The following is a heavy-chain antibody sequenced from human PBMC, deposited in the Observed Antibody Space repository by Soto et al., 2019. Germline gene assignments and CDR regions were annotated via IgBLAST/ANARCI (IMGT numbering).Heavy chain of an antibody. D-gene: IGHD3-3*01. J-gene: IGHJ6*02. CDR1: GGSISSYY. CDR3: ARSIDPYYDFWSGYYTGHYGMDV. CDR2: IYYSGST. V-gene: IGHV4-59*01. Sequence: SETLSLTCTVSGGSISSYYWSWIRQPPGKGLEWIGYIYYSGSTNYNPSLKSRVAISVDTSKNQFSLKLSSVTAADTAVYYCARSIDPYYDFWSGYYTGHYGMDVWGQGTTVTVSS.